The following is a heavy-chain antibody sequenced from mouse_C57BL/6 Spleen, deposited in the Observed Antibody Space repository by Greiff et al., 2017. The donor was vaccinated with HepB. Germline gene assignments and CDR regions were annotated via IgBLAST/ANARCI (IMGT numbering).Heavy chain of an antibody. CDR2: INYDGSST. CDR1: GFTFSDYY. Sequence: EVKLVESEGGLVQPGSSMKLSCTASGFTFSDYYMAWVRQVPEKGLEWVANINYDGSSTYYLDSLKSRFIISRDNAKNILYLQMSSLKSEDTATYYCAREDSSGYPFAYWGQGTLVTVSA. D-gene: IGHD3-2*02. J-gene: IGHJ3*01. V-gene: IGHV5-16*01. CDR3: AREDSSGYPFAY.